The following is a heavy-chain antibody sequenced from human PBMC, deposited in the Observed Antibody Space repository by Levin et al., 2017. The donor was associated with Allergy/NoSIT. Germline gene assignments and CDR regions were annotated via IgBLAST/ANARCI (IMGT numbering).Heavy chain of an antibody. D-gene: IGHD5-18*01. CDR2: INSAGGST. J-gene: IGHJ4*02. Sequence: LSLTCAASGFTFSSYAMSWVRQAPGKGLEWVSTINSAGGSTYYADSVKGRFTISRDNSKNTLYLQMNSLRAEDTAVYYCAKAKNGYNYGFDYWGQGTLVTVSS. CDR3: AKAKNGYNYGFDY. V-gene: IGHV3-23*01. CDR1: GFTFSSYA.